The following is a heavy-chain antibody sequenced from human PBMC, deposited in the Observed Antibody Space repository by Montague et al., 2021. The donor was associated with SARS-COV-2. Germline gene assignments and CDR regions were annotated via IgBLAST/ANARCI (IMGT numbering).Heavy chain of an antibody. V-gene: IGHV4-34*01. CDR3: ARGRQHINMVVVVVTGGKYYFDF. CDR1: DGSFSDYS. D-gene: IGHD3-22*01. Sequence: SETLSLTCAVYDGSFSDYSWTWICQPPGKGLEWIGEINHRGSTNYNPSLKSRVTISVDTSKNQFSLKMTSVTAADTAVYYCARGRQHINMVVVVVTGGKYYFDFWGQGALVAVSS. J-gene: IGHJ4*02. CDR2: INHRGST.